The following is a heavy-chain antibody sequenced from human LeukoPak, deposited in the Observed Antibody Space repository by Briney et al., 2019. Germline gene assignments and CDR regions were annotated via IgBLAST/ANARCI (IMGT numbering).Heavy chain of an antibody. CDR3: AKKYNTGLDP. CDR2: ISSSTSTI. J-gene: IGHJ5*02. D-gene: IGHD1-14*01. V-gene: IGHV3-48*01. Sequence: GGSLRLSCAASGFTFSSYSMNWVRQAPGKGLEWVSYISSSTSTIYYADSVKGRFTISRDNAKNSLYLQMNSLRAEDTAVYYCAKKYNTGLDPWGQGTLVTVSS. CDR1: GFTFSSYS.